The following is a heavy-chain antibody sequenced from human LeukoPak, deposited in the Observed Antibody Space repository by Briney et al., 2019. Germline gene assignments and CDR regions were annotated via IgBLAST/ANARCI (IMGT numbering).Heavy chain of an antibody. CDR2: IYTSGST. Sequence: PSETLSLTCTVSGGSISSGSYYWSWIRQPAGKGLEWIGRIYTSGSTNYNPSLKSRVTMSVDTSKNQFSLKLSSVTAADTAVYYCARDHTSAIVDTAGWFDPWGQGTLVTVSS. V-gene: IGHV4-61*02. D-gene: IGHD5-18*01. CDR3: ARDHTSAIVDTAGWFDP. CDR1: GGSISSGSYY. J-gene: IGHJ5*02.